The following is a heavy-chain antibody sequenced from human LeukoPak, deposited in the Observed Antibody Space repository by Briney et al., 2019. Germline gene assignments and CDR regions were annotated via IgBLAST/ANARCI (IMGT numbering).Heavy chain of an antibody. CDR1: GSGFTFSRYA. J-gene: IGHJ4*02. V-gene: IGHV3-23*01. CDR2: ISDSGDST. CDR3: ARVGKQWLAIDY. D-gene: IGHD6-19*01. Sequence: PGGSLRLSCIGSGSGFTFSRYAMTWVRQAPGKGLEWVSVISDSGDSTYYADSVKGRFTISSDNSKNTLYLQMNSLRAEDTAVYYCARVGKQWLAIDYWGQGTLVTVSS.